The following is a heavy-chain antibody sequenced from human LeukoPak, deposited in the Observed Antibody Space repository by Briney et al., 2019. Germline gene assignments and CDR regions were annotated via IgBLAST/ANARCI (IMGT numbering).Heavy chain of an antibody. V-gene: IGHV1-2*02. Sequence: GASVKVSCKASGYTFTGYYMHWVRQAPGQGLEWMGWINPNSGGTNYAQKFQGRVTMTRDTSISTAYMKLSRLRSDDTAVYYCARPYDYYDSSGYYPAFDYWGQGTLVTVSS. D-gene: IGHD3-22*01. J-gene: IGHJ4*02. CDR1: GYTFTGYY. CDR3: ARPYDYYDSSGYYPAFDY. CDR2: INPNSGGT.